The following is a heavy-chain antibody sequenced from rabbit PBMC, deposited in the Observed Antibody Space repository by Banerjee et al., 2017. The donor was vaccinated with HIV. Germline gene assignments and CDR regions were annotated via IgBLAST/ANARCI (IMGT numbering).Heavy chain of an antibody. Sequence: QEQLVESGGGLVQPEGSLTLTCTASGFSFSYSYWMHWVRQAPGRGLEWIGCIHSGGSTYYASWAKGRFTISETSSTTVTLQMTSLTAADTATYFCAKIWDLWGQGTLVTVS. CDR3: AKIWDL. CDR2: IHSGGST. D-gene: IGHD5-1*01. CDR1: GFSFSYSYW. J-gene: IGHJ3*01. V-gene: IGHV1S45*01.